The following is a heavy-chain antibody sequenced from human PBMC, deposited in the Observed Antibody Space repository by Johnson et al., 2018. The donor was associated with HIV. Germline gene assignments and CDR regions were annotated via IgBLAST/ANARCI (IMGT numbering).Heavy chain of an antibody. Sequence: VQLVESGGGVVQPGGSLRLSCEASRFTFSSYGMHWVRQAPGKGLEWVAVISYDGSNKYYADSVKGRFTISRDNSKNTLYLQMNSLRAEETAVYYCARENWGQRMNAFDIWGQGTMVTVSS. V-gene: IGHV3-30*19. CDR2: ISYDGSNK. J-gene: IGHJ3*02. CDR1: RFTFSSYG. CDR3: ARENWGQRMNAFDI. D-gene: IGHD7-27*01.